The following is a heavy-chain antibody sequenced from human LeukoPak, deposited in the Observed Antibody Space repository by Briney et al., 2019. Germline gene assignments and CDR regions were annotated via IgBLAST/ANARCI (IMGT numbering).Heavy chain of an antibody. D-gene: IGHD4-17*01. CDR3: ARKTLTTVTTGGYDY. Sequence: GGSLRLSCAASGFTFSSYSMNWVRQAPGKGLEWVSPISSSSSYIYYADAVKGQFTISRDNAKNSLYLQMNSLRAEDTAVYYCARKTLTTVTTGGYDYWGQGTLVTVSS. CDR1: GFTFSSYS. CDR2: ISSSSSYI. J-gene: IGHJ4*02. V-gene: IGHV3-21*01.